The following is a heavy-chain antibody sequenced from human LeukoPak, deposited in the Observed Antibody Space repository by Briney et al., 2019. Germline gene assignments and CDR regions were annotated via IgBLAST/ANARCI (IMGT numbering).Heavy chain of an antibody. CDR2: INWNGGST. Sequence: GGSLRLSCAASGFTFDDYGMSWVRQAPGKGLEWVSGINWNGGSTGYADSVKGRFTISRDNAKNSLYLQMNSLRAEDTSLYYCARGHESIKTFGEVIKSRTRWFDPWGQGTLVTVSS. D-gene: IGHD3-3*01. J-gene: IGHJ5*02. CDR3: ARGHESIKTFGEVIKSRTRWFDP. CDR1: GFTFDDYG. V-gene: IGHV3-20*04.